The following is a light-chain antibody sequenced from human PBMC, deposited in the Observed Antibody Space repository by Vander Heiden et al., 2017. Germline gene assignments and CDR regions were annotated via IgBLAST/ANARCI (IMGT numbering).Light chain of an antibody. CDR3: QKSNSTLL. CDR1: QSISSY. V-gene: IGKV1-39*01. J-gene: IGKJ2*01. CDR2: AAS. Sequence: SQGTQSPSSLAASVGDRVTITCRASQSISSYLNWYQQKPGKANKLLSYAASSLKSVVPPRVSGSRSGIEITVHISGLPPEVFAIYYRQKSNSTLLFGQGTKLEIK.